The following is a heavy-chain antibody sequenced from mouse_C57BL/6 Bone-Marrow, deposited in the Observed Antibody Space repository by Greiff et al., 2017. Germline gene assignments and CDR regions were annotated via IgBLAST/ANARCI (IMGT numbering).Heavy chain of an antibody. CDR1: GYTFTSYW. Sequence: VQLQQPGAVLVKPGASVKMSCKASGYTFTSYWITWVKQRPGQGLEWIGDIYPGSGSTNYNEKFKSKATLTVDTSSSTAYMQLSSLTSEDSAVYYCARWGYYGSSYDWYFDVWGTGTTVTVSS. V-gene: IGHV1-55*01. CDR2: IYPGSGST. CDR3: ARWGYYGSSYDWYFDV. D-gene: IGHD1-1*01. J-gene: IGHJ1*03.